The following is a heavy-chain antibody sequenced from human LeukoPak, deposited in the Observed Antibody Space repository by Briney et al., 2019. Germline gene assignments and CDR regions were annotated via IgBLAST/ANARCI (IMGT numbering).Heavy chain of an antibody. CDR1: GYTFASYD. J-gene: IGHJ4*02. CDR2: MNPDSTNT. Sequence: ASVTVSCKASGYTFASYDINWVRQAPGQGLEWMGWMNPDSTNTGYAQKFQGRVTMTRDTSMSTAYMELSSLTSEDTAVYYCATVPSLGYCSGGSCYRFDHWGQGTLVAVSS. D-gene: IGHD2-15*01. CDR3: ATVPSLGYCSGGSCYRFDH. V-gene: IGHV1-8*01.